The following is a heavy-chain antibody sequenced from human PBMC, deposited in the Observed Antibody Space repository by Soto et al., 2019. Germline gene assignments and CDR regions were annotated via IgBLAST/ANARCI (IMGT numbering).Heavy chain of an antibody. CDR1: GYTFTSYY. V-gene: IGHV1-46*01. J-gene: IGHJ6*02. CDR2: FNPTSDTA. Sequence: ASVKVSCKASGYTFTSYYIHWVRQAPGQGLEWMGIFNPTSDTASYAQKLQGRVTMTRDTSTGTAYMELGSLRSEDTAVYYCARGGRIVDTGIGYYYYHAMDVWGQGTTVTVSS. CDR3: ARGGRIVDTGIGYYYYHAMDV. D-gene: IGHD5-18*01.